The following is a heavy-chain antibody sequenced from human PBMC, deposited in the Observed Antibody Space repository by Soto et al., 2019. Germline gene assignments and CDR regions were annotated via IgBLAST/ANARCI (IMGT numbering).Heavy chain of an antibody. V-gene: IGHV3-30-3*01. D-gene: IGHD3-22*01. CDR3: ASSSFVTMIVRTPGVVAFEI. Sequence: GGSLRLSCAASGCTISSYAMHWVRQAPGKGPEWVAVISYDGINKYYADSVKGRFTISRDNFKNTLYLQMNSLRAEDTAVYYCASSSFVTMIVRTPGVVAFEIVGEGTMVPVSS. J-gene: IGHJ3*02. CDR2: ISYDGINK. CDR1: GCTISSYA.